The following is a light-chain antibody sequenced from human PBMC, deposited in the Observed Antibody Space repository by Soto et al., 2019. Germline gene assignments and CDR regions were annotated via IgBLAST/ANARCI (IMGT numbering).Light chain of an antibody. V-gene: IGKV1-33*01. Sequence: DIQMTQSPSSLSASVGDRVTITCQASQDISNYLNWYQQKPGKAPQLLIYDASNLERGVPSRFSGSGYGTDFTFTISSLQPEDIATYYCQQYDNLPPLTFGGGTKVESK. CDR3: QQYDNLPPLT. CDR2: DAS. CDR1: QDISNY. J-gene: IGKJ4*01.